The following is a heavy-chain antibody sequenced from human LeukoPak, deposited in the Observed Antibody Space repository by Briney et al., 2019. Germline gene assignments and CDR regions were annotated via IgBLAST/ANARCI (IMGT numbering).Heavy chain of an antibody. V-gene: IGHV1-46*01. D-gene: IGHD4-17*01. CDR3: ATEFGTTVTTPFDS. Sequence: AAVKDSCKASGYTFTSYYRHWVRQAPPQGREWMGIINPSGGSTSSAPKFKGSVTMNSDTSTRTVYIKLSSLQSEDTPVYYCATEFGTTVTTPFDSWGQGTLVTVSS. J-gene: IGHJ5*01. CDR2: INPSGGST. CDR1: GYTFTSYY.